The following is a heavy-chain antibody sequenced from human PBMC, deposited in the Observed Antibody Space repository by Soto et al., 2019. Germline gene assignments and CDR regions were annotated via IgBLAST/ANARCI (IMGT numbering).Heavy chain of an antibody. D-gene: IGHD2-15*01. Sequence: SVKVSCKASGGTFSSYTISWVRQAPGQGLEWMGGIIPIFGTANYAQKFQGRVTITADETTSTAYMELSSLRSEDTAVYYCARESVVAATGPFDYWGQGTLVTVSS. V-gene: IGHV1-69*13. CDR2: IIPIFGTA. CDR3: ARESVVAATGPFDY. J-gene: IGHJ4*02. CDR1: GGTFSSYT.